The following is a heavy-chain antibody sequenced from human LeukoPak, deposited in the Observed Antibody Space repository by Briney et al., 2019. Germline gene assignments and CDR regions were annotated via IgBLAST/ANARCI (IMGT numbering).Heavy chain of an antibody. Sequence: GGSLRPSCAASGFTFSDYSMNWVRQAPGKGLEWVSSISSSSYYIYYADSVKGRFTISRDNAKNSLYLQMNSPRAEDTAVYYCARDKSFEAVAVSGYFDYWGQGTLVTVSS. J-gene: IGHJ4*02. CDR1: GFTFSDYS. D-gene: IGHD6-19*01. CDR2: ISSSSYYI. CDR3: ARDKSFEAVAVSGYFDY. V-gene: IGHV3-21*01.